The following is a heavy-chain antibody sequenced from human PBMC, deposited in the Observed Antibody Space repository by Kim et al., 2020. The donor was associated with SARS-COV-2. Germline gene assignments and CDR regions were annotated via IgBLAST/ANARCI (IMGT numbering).Heavy chain of an antibody. J-gene: IGHJ6*02. D-gene: IGHD3-10*01. Sequence: LKIRVTISVDTSKNQFSLKLSSVTAADTAVYYCASNVLLWFGDRGGMDVWGQGTTVTVSS. V-gene: IGHV4-39*01. CDR3: ASNVLLWFGDRGGMDV.